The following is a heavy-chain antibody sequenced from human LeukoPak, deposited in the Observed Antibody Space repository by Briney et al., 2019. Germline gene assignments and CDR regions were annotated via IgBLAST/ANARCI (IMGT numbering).Heavy chain of an antibody. Sequence: PGRSLRLSCTASGFTFGDYAMSWVRQAPGKGLEWVGFIRSKAYGETTEYAASVKGRFTISRDDSKSIAYLQMNSLRAEDTAVYYCAMGPLRFLEWKDAFDIWGQGTMVTVSS. CDR3: AMGPLRFLEWKDAFDI. J-gene: IGHJ3*02. D-gene: IGHD3-3*01. CDR1: GFTFGDYA. V-gene: IGHV3-49*04. CDR2: IRSKAYGETT.